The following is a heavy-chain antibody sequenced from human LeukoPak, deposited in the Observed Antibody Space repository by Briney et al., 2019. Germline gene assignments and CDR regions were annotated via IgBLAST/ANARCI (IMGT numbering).Heavy chain of an antibody. CDR1: RFTFSSYA. CDR3: ARRRAIGGTDY. CDR2: ISSSSSYI. Sequence: GGSLRLSCAASRFTFSSYAMHWVRQAPGKGLEWVSSISSSSSYISYADSVKGRFTISRDNAKNSLYLQMNSLRAEDTAVYYCARRRAIGGTDYWGQGTLVTVSS. D-gene: IGHD3-16*02. J-gene: IGHJ4*02. V-gene: IGHV3-21*01.